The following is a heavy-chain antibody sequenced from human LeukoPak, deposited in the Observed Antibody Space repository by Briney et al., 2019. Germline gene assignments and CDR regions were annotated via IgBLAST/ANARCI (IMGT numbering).Heavy chain of an antibody. V-gene: IGHV4-34*01. D-gene: IGHD6-13*01. CDR3: TRGRSVEQQLDSLVLDY. Sequence: SESLSLTCAVYGGSFSGYYWSWLRQPPGQGLEWIGEINHSGRTNYNPSLKSRVTISVDTSKNQFSLELTSVTAADTAVYYCTRGRSVEQQLDSLVLDYWGQGTLVTVSS. J-gene: IGHJ4*02. CDR1: GGSFSGYY. CDR2: INHSGRT.